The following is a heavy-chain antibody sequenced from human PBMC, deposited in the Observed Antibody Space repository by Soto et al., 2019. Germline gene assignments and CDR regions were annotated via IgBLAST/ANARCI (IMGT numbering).Heavy chain of an antibody. D-gene: IGHD1-1*01. Sequence: ASVKVSCKASGYTFTAYYLHWVRQAPGQGLEWMGWINPNSGDTNYAQKFQGRVTMSRDTSISTAYMGLSRLGSGDTAMYYCAVGENWYNLFDFWGQGTLVTVSS. CDR2: INPNSGDT. V-gene: IGHV1-2*02. CDR3: AVGENWYNLFDF. J-gene: IGHJ4*02. CDR1: GYTFTAYY.